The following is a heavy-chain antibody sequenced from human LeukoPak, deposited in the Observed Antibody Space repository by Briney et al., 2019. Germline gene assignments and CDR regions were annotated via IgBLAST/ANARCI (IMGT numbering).Heavy chain of an antibody. J-gene: IGHJ4*02. CDR3: ANSGGYCSGGSCFYFS. D-gene: IGHD2-15*01. CDR1: GFDFSSNW. Sequence: PGGSLRLSCAASGFDFSSNWMHWVRHAPGQGLVWVSRIKGDGISTNYADSVKGRFTISRDIAKNTLYLQMDSLRAEDTAVYYCANSGGYCSGGSCFYFSWGQGTLVTVSS. V-gene: IGHV3-74*01. CDR2: IKGDGIST.